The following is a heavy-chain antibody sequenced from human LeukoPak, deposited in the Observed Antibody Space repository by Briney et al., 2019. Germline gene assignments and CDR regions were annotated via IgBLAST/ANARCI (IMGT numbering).Heavy chain of an antibody. D-gene: IGHD3-22*01. CDR3: ARYYYDSSGYYYFDY. J-gene: IGHJ4*02. CDR2: IYPGDSDI. V-gene: IGHV5-51*01. CDR1: GYSFTSYW. Sequence: GESLKISCKGSGYSFTSYWIGWVRQRPGKGLEWMGIIYPGDSDIRYSPSFQGQVTISADKSISTAYLQWSSLKASDTAMYYCARYYYDSSGYYYFDYWGQGTLVTVSS.